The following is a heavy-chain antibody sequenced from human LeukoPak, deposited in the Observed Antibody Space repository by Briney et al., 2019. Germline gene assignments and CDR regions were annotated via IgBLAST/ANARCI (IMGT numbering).Heavy chain of an antibody. V-gene: IGHV3-64D*06. CDR1: GFTFNVYT. J-gene: IGHJ4*02. D-gene: IGHD4-17*01. Sequence: GGSLRLSCSASGFTFNVYTMYWVRQAPGQGLEYVSAISSNGGGTYADSVKGRFTISRDNSKNTLYLQMSSLRTEDTAVYFCVKPNYGDSCFDYWGQGTLVTVSS. CDR3: VKPNYGDSCFDY. CDR2: ISSNGGGT.